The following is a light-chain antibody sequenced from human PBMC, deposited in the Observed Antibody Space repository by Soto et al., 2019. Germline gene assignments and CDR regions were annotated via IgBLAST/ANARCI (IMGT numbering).Light chain of an antibody. J-gene: IGKJ2*01. Sequence: EIVLTQSPATLSLSPGERATLSCRASQSVRSYLAWYQQKPGQAPRLLIYDASNRATDIPARFSGSGSGTDFTLTISSLDPEDSAVYYCQHYGSSPPYTCGQGTKLKIK. CDR2: DAS. CDR1: QSVRSY. CDR3: QHYGSSPPYT. V-gene: IGKV3-11*01.